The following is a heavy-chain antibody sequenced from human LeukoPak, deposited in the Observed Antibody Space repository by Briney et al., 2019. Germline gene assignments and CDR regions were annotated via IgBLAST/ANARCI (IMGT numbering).Heavy chain of an antibody. D-gene: IGHD1-26*01. CDR3: ARYDSGSYSSFDY. CDR2: IYYSGST. CDR1: GGSISSYY. V-gene: IGHV4-59*01. J-gene: IGHJ4*02. Sequence: PSETLSLTCTVSGGSISSYYWSWIRQPPGKGLEWIGYIYYSGSTNYNPSLKSRVTISVDTSKNQFSLKLSSVTAADTAVYYCARYDSGSYSSFDYWGQGTLVTVSS.